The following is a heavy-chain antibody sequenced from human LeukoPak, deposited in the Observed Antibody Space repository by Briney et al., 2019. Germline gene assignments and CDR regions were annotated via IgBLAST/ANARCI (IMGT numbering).Heavy chain of an antibody. Sequence: GSSVKVSCKASGGTFSSYAISWVRQAPGQGLEWMGRIIPIFGIANYAQKFQGRVTITADKSTSTAYMELSSLRSEDTAAYYCARDGYCSGGSCYSRPHFDYWGQGTLVTVSS. CDR2: IIPIFGIA. V-gene: IGHV1-69*04. D-gene: IGHD2-15*01. J-gene: IGHJ4*02. CDR3: ARDGYCSGGSCYSRPHFDY. CDR1: GGTFSSYA.